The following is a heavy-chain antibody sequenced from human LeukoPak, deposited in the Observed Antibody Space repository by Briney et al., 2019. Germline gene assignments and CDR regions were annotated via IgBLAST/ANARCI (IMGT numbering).Heavy chain of an antibody. J-gene: IGHJ4*01. CDR2: ISGSGGST. Sequence: GGSLRLSCAASGFTFSSYAMSWVRQAPGKGLEWVSAISGSGGSTYYADSVKGRFTISRDNSKNTLYLQMNSLRAEDTAVYYCARDYGAYNWNDXGXXXXXYXXGYWXXGTLVTVS. CDR1: GFTFSSYA. CDR3: ARDYGAYNWNDXGXXXXXYXXGY. V-gene: IGHV3-23*01. D-gene: IGHD1-20*01.